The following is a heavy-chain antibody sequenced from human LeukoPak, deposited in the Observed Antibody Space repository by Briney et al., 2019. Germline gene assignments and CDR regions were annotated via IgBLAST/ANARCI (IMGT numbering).Heavy chain of an antibody. CDR2: IYYSGST. Sequence: SETLSLTCIVSGGSISSYYWSWIRQPPGKGLDWIGYIYYSGSTNYNPSLKSRVTISVDTSKNQFSLKLSCVAAADTAVYYCAGVVAGLWLVEWFDPWGQGTLVTVSS. CDR1: GGSISSYY. CDR3: AGVVAGLWLVEWFDP. V-gene: IGHV4-59*01. D-gene: IGHD6-19*01. J-gene: IGHJ5*02.